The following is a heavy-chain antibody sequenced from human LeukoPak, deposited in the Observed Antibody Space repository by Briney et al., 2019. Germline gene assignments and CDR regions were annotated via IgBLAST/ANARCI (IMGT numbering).Heavy chain of an antibody. D-gene: IGHD3-10*01. J-gene: IGHJ4*02. V-gene: IGHV4-34*01. CDR3: ARSGSSSLDY. CDR1: GGSFSGYY. Sequence: PSETLSLTCAVYGGSFSGYYWSWIRQPPGKGLEWIGEINHSGSTNYNPSLKSRVTISVDTSKNQFSLKVNSVTAADTAVYYCARSGSSSLDYWGQGTLVTVSS. CDR2: INHSGST.